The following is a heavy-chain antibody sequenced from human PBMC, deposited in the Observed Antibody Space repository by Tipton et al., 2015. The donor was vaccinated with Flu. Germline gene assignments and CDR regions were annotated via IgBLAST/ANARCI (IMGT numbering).Heavy chain of an antibody. CDR1: GGSISSSTYY. CDR2: IFYRGDT. D-gene: IGHD1-26*01. Sequence: TLSLNCTVSGGSISSSTYYWGWIRQSPGKGLEWIGSIFYRGDTYYNPSLKSRVTISVDTSKNQFSLRLTSVTAADTAVFYCARLGFSGSYFDYWGQGTLVTVSS. CDR3: ARLGFSGSYFDY. V-gene: IGHV4-39*01. J-gene: IGHJ4*02.